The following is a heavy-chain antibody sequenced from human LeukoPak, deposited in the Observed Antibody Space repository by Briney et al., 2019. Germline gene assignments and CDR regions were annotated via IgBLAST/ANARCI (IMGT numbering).Heavy chain of an antibody. D-gene: IGHD3-10*01. CDR1: GGSFSGYY. Sequence: SETLSLTCAVYGGSFSGYYWSWIRQPPGKGLEWIGEINHSGSTNYNPSLKSRVTISVDTSKNQFSLKLSSVTAADTAVYYCARGRRWFGESPLDYWGQGTLVTVSS. V-gene: IGHV4-34*01. J-gene: IGHJ4*02. CDR3: ARGRRWFGESPLDY. CDR2: INHSGST.